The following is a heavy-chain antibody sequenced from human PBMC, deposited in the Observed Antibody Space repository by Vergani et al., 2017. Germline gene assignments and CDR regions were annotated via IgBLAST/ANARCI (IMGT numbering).Heavy chain of an antibody. Sequence: QVQLVQSGAEVKKPGASVKVSCKASGYTFTGYYMHWVRQAPGQGLEWMGWIKPNSGGTNYAQKFQGRVTMTRDTSISTAYMELSRLRSDDTAVYYCARDPGYSSKPPSADYWGQGTLVTVSS. CDR2: IKPNSGGT. V-gene: IGHV1-2*02. D-gene: IGHD6-13*01. CDR3: ARDPGYSSKPPSADY. CDR1: GYTFTGYY. J-gene: IGHJ4*02.